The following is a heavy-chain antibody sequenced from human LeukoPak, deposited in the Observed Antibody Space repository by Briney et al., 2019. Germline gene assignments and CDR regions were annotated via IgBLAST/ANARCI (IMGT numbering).Heavy chain of an antibody. CDR2: IYSGGST. CDR3: ARERTTVTTSWFDP. V-gene: IGHV3-53*01. CDR1: GFTVSSNY. D-gene: IGHD4-17*01. Sequence: GGSLRLSCAASGFTVSSNYMSWVRQAPGKGLEWVSVIYSGGSTHYADSVKGRFTISRDNSKNTLYLQMNSLRAEDTAVYYCARERTTVTTSWFDPWGQGTLVTVSS. J-gene: IGHJ5*02.